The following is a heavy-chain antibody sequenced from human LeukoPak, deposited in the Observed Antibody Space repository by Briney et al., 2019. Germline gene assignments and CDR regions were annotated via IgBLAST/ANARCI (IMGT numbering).Heavy chain of an antibody. J-gene: IGHJ6*03. CDR2: IYPGDSAT. D-gene: IGHD4-11*01. V-gene: IGHV5-51*01. Sequence: PGESLKISCKGSGYSFTSYWIGWVRQMPGKGLELRGIIYPGDSATRYSPSFQGQVTISADKSISTAYLQWSSLKASDTAMYYCARHVYSNYQVAYYYYYYMDVWGKGTTVTVSS. CDR3: ARHVYSNYQVAYYYYYYMDV. CDR1: GYSFTSYW.